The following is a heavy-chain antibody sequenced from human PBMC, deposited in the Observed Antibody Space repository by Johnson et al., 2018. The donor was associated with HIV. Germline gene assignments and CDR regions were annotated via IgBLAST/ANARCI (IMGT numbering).Heavy chain of an antibody. Sequence: VQLVESGGGVVQSGGSLRLSCAASGFSFDDYAVHWVRQAPGKGLEWVSGISWNSGSIDYVDSVKGRFTISRDNAKNTLYLQMNSLRAEDTAVYYCAKGVKIFHAVDIWGQGTMVTVSS. CDR1: GFSFDDYA. V-gene: IGHV3-9*01. J-gene: IGHJ3*02. CDR3: AKGVKIFHAVDI. CDR2: ISWNSGSI.